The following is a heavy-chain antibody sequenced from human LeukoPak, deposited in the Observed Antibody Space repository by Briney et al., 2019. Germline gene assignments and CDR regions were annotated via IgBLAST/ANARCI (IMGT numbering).Heavy chain of an antibody. J-gene: IGHJ6*03. Sequence: PSETLSLTCTVSGYSISSGHYWCWIRQPPGKGLEWIVSIYHSGSTYYNPSLKSRVTMSVDTSKTPFSMKLSSVTAADTAVYYCARQNYDSSTYSLPDYYLDVWGKGTTVTISS. CDR2: IYHSGST. D-gene: IGHD3-22*01. V-gene: IGHV4-38-2*02. CDR3: ARQNYDSSTYSLPDYYLDV. CDR1: GYSISSGHY.